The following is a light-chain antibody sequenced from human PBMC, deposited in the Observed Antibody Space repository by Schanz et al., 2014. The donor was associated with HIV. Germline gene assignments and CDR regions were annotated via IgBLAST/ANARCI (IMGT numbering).Light chain of an antibody. CDR1: QSVSSN. Sequence: EIVMTQSPATLSVSPGERATLSCRASQSVSSNLAWYQQKPGQAPRLLIYGASTRATDIPARFSGSGSGTDFTLTISRLEPEDFAVYYCQQYGSSFGPGTKVEIK. V-gene: IGKV3-15*01. CDR2: GAS. CDR3: QQYGSS. J-gene: IGKJ3*01.